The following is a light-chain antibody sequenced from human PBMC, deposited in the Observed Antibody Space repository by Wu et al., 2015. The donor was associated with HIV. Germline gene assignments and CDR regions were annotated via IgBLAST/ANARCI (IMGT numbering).Light chain of an antibody. Sequence: DIQMTQSPSSLSASVGDRVTITCRASHSINNYLNWYQQKPGKAPNLLIYGASSLQSGVPSRFIGSGSGTDFTLTISSLQPEDVATYYCQKYNTAPWTFGQGTKVEMK. CDR2: GAS. CDR1: HSINNY. CDR3: QKYNTAPWT. J-gene: IGKJ1*01. V-gene: IGKV1-39*01.